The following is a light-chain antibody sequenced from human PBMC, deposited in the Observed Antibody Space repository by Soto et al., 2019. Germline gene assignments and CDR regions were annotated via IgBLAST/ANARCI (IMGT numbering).Light chain of an antibody. CDR3: AAWDDSLNGVV. Sequence: QSVLTEPPSASGTPGQRVTISCSGSNSNVGNNAVNWYQQLPGTAPKLLIFGNEHRPSGVPDRFSGSKSGTSASLAISGLQSEDEADYYCAAWDDSLNGVVFGGGTKRTVL. CDR2: GNE. CDR1: NSNVGNNA. V-gene: IGLV1-44*01. J-gene: IGLJ2*01.